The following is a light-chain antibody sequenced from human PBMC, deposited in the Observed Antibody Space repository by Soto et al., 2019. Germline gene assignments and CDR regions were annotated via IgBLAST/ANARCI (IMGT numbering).Light chain of an antibody. V-gene: IGLV1-51*01. CDR2: DNN. CDR1: SSNIGNNF. Sequence: QSVLTQPPSVSAAPGQKVTISCSGSSSNIGNNFVSWYQHLPGTAPKLLIYDNNERPSGIPDRFSGSKSGTSATLGITGLQTGDEADYYCEAWDSSLSAVAFGGGTKLTVL. J-gene: IGLJ2*01. CDR3: EAWDSSLSAVA.